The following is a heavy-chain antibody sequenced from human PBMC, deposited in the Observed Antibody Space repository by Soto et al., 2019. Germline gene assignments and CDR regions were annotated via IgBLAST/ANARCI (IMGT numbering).Heavy chain of an antibody. Sequence: QVHLVQSGAEVKKPGASVKVSCQASGYAFTTYGITWVRQAPGQGLEWMGWISAHNGNTNYAQKPQGRVTVTRDTPTSTAYMELNSLRSDDTAVYYCARGRYGDYWGQGALVTVSS. CDR2: ISAHNGNT. CDR1: GYAFTTYG. CDR3: ARGRYGDY. D-gene: IGHD1-1*01. J-gene: IGHJ4*02. V-gene: IGHV1-18*01.